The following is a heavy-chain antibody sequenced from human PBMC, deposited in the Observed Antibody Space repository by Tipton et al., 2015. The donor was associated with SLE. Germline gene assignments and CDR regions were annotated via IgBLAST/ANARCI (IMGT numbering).Heavy chain of an antibody. Sequence: VQLVQSGAEVKKPGESLKISCKDSGYNFSTSWIGWVRQMPGNGLEWMGIIYPGDSDTRYSPSFQGQVTISADKSTSTAYLQWSSLRASDTAMYYCARLTGNDAFDIWGQGTMVTVSS. CDR3: ARLTGNDAFDI. V-gene: IGHV5-51*03. D-gene: IGHD1-1*01. CDR1: GYNFSTSW. J-gene: IGHJ3*02. CDR2: IYPGDSDT.